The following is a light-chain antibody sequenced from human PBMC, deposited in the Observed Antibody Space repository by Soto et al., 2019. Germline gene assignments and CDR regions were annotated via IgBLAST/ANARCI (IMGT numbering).Light chain of an antibody. CDR2: EVT. V-gene: IGLV2-14*01. CDR3: SSFTSSHTYV. Sequence: QSALTQPASVSGSPGQSITISCTGTSSDVGGYNFVSWYQQHPDKAPKFMFYEVTNRPSGVSNRFSGSKSGNTASLTISGLQAEDEADYYCSSFTSSHTYVFGTGTKLTVL. CDR1: SSDVGGYNF. J-gene: IGLJ1*01.